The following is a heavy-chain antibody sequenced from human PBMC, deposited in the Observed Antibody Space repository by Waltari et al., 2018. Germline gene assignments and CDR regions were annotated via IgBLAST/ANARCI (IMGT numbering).Heavy chain of an antibody. CDR2: INPSSGGT. V-gene: IGHV1-2*06. CDR3: ARDNVRYYDSSGYYYFDY. Sequence: QVQLVQSGAEVKKPGASVKVSCKASGYTFTGYYMHWVRQAPGQGLEWMGRINPSSGGTYKARKVQCRDTRTRNTSISTAYVELSRLRSGDTAVYYCARDNVRYYDSSGYYYFDYWGQGTLVTVSS. J-gene: IGHJ4*02. CDR1: GYTFTGYY. D-gene: IGHD3-22*01.